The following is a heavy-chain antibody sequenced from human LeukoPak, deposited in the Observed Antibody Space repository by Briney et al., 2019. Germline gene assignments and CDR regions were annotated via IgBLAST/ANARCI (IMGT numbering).Heavy chain of an antibody. J-gene: IGHJ4*02. Sequence: AGGSLRLSCAASGFTFSSYAMSWVRQAPGKGLEWVSAISGSGGSTYYADSVKGRFTISRDNSKNTLYLQMNSLRAEDTAVYYCAKDLSIHPGRGQNYWGQGTLVTVSS. D-gene: IGHD6-6*01. V-gene: IGHV3-23*01. CDR3: AKDLSIHPGRGQNY. CDR1: GFTFSSYA. CDR2: ISGSGGST.